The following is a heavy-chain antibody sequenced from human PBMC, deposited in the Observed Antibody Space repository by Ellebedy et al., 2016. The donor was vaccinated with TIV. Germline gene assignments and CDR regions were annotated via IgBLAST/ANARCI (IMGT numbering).Heavy chain of an antibody. CDR1: GFSFRSYW. J-gene: IGHJ3*02. CDR2: INQDGSDK. CDR3: ASDGSYGDYLSPTHAFEM. Sequence: GESLKISCGASGFSFRSYWMTWVRQAPGKGLEWVANINQDGSDKYYVDSVKGRFTISRDNAKNSLYLQMNSLRAEDTAVYYCASDGSYGDYLSPTHAFEMWGQGTMITVSS. D-gene: IGHD4-17*01. V-gene: IGHV3-7*01.